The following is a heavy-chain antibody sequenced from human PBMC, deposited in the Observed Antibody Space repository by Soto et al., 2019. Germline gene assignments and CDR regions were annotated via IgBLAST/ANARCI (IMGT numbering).Heavy chain of an antibody. CDR3: ASALDPYYYDSSGYYDVS. V-gene: IGHV4-39*01. Sequence: SETLSLTCTVSGGSSSSSSYYWGWIRQPPGKGLEWIGSIYYSGSTYYNPSLKSRVTISVDTSKNQFSLKLSSVTAADTAVYYCASALDPYYYDSSGYYDVSWGQGTLVTVSS. D-gene: IGHD3-22*01. CDR1: GGSSSSSSYY. CDR2: IYYSGST. J-gene: IGHJ5*02.